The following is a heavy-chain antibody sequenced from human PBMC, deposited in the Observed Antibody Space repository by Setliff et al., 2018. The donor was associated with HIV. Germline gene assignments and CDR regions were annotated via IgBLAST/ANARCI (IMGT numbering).Heavy chain of an antibody. CDR2: IQSGSTV. Sequence: GGSLRLSCAASGLTLSNSAMTWVRQKPGRGLEWVSLIQSGSTVYYADSAKGRFTISRDNAKNSLYLQMNSLRAEDTAVYYCAILDVDTTMVIYYGMDVWGQGTTVTVSS. D-gene: IGHD5-18*01. J-gene: IGHJ6*02. CDR3: AILDVDTTMVIYYGMDV. V-gene: IGHV3-48*03. CDR1: GLTLSNSA.